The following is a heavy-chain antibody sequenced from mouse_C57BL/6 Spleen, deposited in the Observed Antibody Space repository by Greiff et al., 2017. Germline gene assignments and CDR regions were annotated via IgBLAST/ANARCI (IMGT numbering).Heavy chain of an antibody. D-gene: IGHD2-5*01. CDR1: GYAFTNYL. V-gene: IGHV1-54*01. CDR2: INPGSGGT. Sequence: QVQLQQSGAELVRPGTSVKVSCKASGYAFTNYLIEWVKQRPGQGLEWIGVINPGSGGTNYNEKFKGKATLTADKSSSTAYMRLSSLTSENSAVYFCARGPYYSNYYAMDYWGQGTSVTFSS. J-gene: IGHJ4*01. CDR3: ARGPYYSNYYAMDY.